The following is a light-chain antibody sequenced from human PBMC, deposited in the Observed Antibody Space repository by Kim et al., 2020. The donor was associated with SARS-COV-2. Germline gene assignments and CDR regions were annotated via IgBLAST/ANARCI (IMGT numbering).Light chain of an antibody. V-gene: IGKV1-39*01. J-gene: IGKJ2*01. CDR2: ATS. Sequence: DIQLTQSPSSLSATVGDRTTITCRASQNIGKSLNWYQQKAGRAPNLLLYATSTVHSGVPSRFSGSGSGTDFTLTINSLQPEDFATYFCQQSHRPPTTFGQETKLEI. CDR1: QNIGKS. CDR3: QQSHRPPTT.